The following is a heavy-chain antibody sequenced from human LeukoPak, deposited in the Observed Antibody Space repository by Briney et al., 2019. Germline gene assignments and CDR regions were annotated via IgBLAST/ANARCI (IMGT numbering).Heavy chain of an antibody. D-gene: IGHD3-9*01. J-gene: IGHJ4*02. V-gene: IGHV4-39*07. CDR2: IYYSGST. CDR1: GGSISSSSYY. CDR3: ARAPTEILTGYFFDY. Sequence: SSETLSLTCTVSGGSISSSSYYWGWIRQPPGKGLEWIGSIYYSGSTYYNPSLKSRVTISVDTSKNQFSLKLSSVTAADTAVYYCARAPTEILTGYFFDYWGQGTLVTVSS.